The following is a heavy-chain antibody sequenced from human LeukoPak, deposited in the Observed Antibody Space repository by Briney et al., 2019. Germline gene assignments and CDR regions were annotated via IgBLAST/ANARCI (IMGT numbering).Heavy chain of an antibody. V-gene: IGHV3-53*01. CDR2: IYVGGST. D-gene: IGHD3-10*01. J-gene: IGHJ6*03. CDR3: ARDRGSGITMVRGVIRGYMDV. Sequence: GGSLRLSCAASGFTVSSNDMSWVRQAPGKGLEWVSVIYVGGSTYYADFVKGRFTISRDNSKNTLYLQMNSLRAEDTAVYYCARDRGSGITMVRGVIRGYMDVWGKGTTVTVSS. CDR1: GFTVSSND.